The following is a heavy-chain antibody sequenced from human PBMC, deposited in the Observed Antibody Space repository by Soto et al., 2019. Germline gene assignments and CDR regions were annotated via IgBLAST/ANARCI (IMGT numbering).Heavy chain of an antibody. J-gene: IGHJ4*02. CDR1: GGTFLSEA. D-gene: IGHD3-22*01. CDR2: IIPIFGTA. CDR3: ARVGSDYYDSSGSFDY. V-gene: IGHV1-69*13. Sequence: SVKVYCKASGGTFLSEAISWVRQAPGQGLEWMGGIIPIFGTANYAQKFQGRVTITADESTSTAYMELSSLRSEDTAVYYCARVGSDYYDSSGSFDYWGQGTLVTVSS.